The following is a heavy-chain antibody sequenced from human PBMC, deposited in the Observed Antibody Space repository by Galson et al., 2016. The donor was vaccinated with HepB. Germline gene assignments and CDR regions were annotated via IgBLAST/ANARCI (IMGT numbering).Heavy chain of an antibody. J-gene: IGHJ4*02. CDR3: ARGGSRPIDY. CDR2: INTDGSST. V-gene: IGHV3-74*01. D-gene: IGHD1-26*01. CDR1: GFTFSSHW. Sequence: SLRLSCAASGFTFSSHWMHWVRQAPGKGLVWVSRINTDGSSTSYADSVKGRFTISRDNSKNTLYLQMNTLRAEDTAVYYCARGGSRPIDYWGQGTLVTVSS.